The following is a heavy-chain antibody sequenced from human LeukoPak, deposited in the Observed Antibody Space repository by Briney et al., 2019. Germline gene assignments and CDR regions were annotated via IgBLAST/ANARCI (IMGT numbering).Heavy chain of an antibody. V-gene: IGHV4-59*02. CDR1: GGSVSSYY. CDR2: LSHSGSS. CDR3: ARDGSTGWHYFEY. Sequence: ASETLSLTCTVSGGSVSSYYWSWIRRPPGRGLEWIAYLSHSGSSDSNPSLTSRVTTLVDTSKNQFSLKLTSVTAADTAVYYCARDGSTGWHYFEYWGQGTLVTVSS. J-gene: IGHJ4*02. D-gene: IGHD6-19*01.